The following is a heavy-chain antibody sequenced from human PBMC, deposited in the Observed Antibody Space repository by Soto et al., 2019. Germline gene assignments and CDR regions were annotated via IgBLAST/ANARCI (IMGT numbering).Heavy chain of an antibody. V-gene: IGHV3-30-3*01. CDR3: AREVYYYDSSGYYRNAFDI. Sequence: PGGSLRLSCAASGFTFSSYAMHWVRQAPGKGLEWVALISYDGSDKDYADSVKGRFTISRDNSRNTLFLQMNSLRAEDTAVYYCAREVYYYDSSGYYRNAFDIWGQGTMVTVSS. D-gene: IGHD3-22*01. CDR1: GFTFSSYA. J-gene: IGHJ3*02. CDR2: ISYDGSDK.